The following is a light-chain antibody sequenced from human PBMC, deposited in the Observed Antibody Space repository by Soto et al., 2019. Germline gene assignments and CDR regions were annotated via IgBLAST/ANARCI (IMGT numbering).Light chain of an antibody. V-gene: IGKV3-20*01. Sequence: EIELTQSPGTLSLSPGERATLSCRASQSIASNYLAWYQQKPDQAPRLLIYTASDRATGIPDRFSGSGFGTDFTLTISRLEPEDFAVYYCQQYGSSPLISFGGGTKVEI. CDR2: TAS. CDR1: QSIASNY. J-gene: IGKJ4*01. CDR3: QQYGSSPLIS.